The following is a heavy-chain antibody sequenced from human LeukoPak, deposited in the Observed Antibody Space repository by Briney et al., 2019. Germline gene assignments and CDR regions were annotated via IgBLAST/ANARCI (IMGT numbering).Heavy chain of an antibody. CDR2: ISAYIGDT. CDR1: GYSFASYS. V-gene: IGHV1-18*01. CDR3: ATGWSGYFASLDY. J-gene: IGHJ4*02. D-gene: IGHD3-3*01. Sequence: ASVKVSCKASGYSFASYSIHWERLPPGQGLEWMVWISAYIGDTDYAQNLQGRDTMTTDTSTSTAYMGLRSLRSDDTAVYYCATGWSGYFASLDYSGQGTLVTVAS.